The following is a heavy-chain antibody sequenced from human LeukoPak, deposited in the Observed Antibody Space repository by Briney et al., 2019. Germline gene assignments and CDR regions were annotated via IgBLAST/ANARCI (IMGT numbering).Heavy chain of an antibody. V-gene: IGHV4-38-2*02. D-gene: IGHD6-25*01. CDR1: GYSISSGYY. CDR2: IYHSGST. J-gene: IGHJ4*02. CDR3: AREHRGISARV. Sequence: NPSETLSLTYAVSGYSISSGYYWGWIRQPPGKGLEWIGSIYHSGSTYYNPSLKSRVTISVDTSKNQFSLKLSSVTAADTAVYYCAREHRGISARVRGQGPLVTVPS.